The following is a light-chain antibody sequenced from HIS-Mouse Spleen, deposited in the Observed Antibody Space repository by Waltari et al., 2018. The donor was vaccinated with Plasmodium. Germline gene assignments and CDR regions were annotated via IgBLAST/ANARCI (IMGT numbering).Light chain of an antibody. CDR3: QQYNNWSFT. CDR1: QRVSCH. J-gene: IGKJ3*01. CDR2: VAS. Sequence: EIVMTQSPATLSVSPGARATLPCRASQRVSCHLAWYQQKPGPPPGLLICVASTRATGIPARFSGSGSGKEFTLTISSLQSEDFAVYYCQQYNNWSFTFGPGTKVDIK. V-gene: IGKV3-15*01.